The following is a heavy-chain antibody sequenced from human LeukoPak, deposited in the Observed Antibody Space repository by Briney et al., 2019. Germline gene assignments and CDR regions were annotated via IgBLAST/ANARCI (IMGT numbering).Heavy chain of an antibody. CDR3: ARPGYCSGGRCSGYVY. CDR1: GYTFTGYY. J-gene: IGHJ4*02. D-gene: IGHD2-15*01. V-gene: IGHV1-46*01. CDR2: INPTGGST. Sequence: ASVKVSCKASGYTFTGYYMHWVRQAPGQGLEWMGMINPTGGSTSYAQRFQGRVTMTRDTSTRTVYMELSSLKSEDTAVYYCARPGYCSGGRCSGYVYWGQGTLVTVSS.